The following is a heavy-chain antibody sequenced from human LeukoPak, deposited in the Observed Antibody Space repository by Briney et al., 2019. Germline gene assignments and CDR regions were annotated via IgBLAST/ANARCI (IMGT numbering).Heavy chain of an antibody. J-gene: IGHJ4*02. CDR2: ITGSGGNT. D-gene: IGHD3-10*01. CDR3: AKDRSYYGFGY. Sequence: QPGGSLRLSCAASGFTFSNYGMNWVRQAPGKGLEWVSAITGSGGNTCYADSVKGRFTISRDNSKNTMYLQMNSLRAEDTAVYYCAKDRSYYGFGYWGQGTLVTVSS. CDR1: GFTFSNYG. V-gene: IGHV3-23*01.